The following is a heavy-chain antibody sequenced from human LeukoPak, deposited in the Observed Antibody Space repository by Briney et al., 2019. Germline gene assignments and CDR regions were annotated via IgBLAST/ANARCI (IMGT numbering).Heavy chain of an antibody. CDR3: ARDLEYSSSGCAEY. CDR2: INPSGGST. D-gene: IGHD6-6*01. J-gene: IGHJ4*02. Sequence: ASVTVSCTASGGTFSSYAISWVRQAPGQGLEWMGIINPSGGSTRYAQKFQGRVTMTRDTSTSTVYMELSSLRSEVTAVYYCARDLEYSSSGCAEYWGQGTLVTVSS. V-gene: IGHV1-46*01. CDR1: GGTFSSYA.